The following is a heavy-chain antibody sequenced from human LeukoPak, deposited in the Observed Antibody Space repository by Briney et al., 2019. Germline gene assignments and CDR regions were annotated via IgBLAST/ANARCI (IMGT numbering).Heavy chain of an antibody. D-gene: IGHD5-18*01. CDR2: IYPGDSDT. J-gene: IGHJ4*02. V-gene: IGHV5-51*01. Sequence: GESLKISCKGSGYSFTSYWIGWVRQLPGKGLEWVGIIYPGDSDTRYSPSFQGQVTISADKSISTAYLQWSSLKASDTAMYYCARHNIYSYGTNDYWGQGTLVTVSS. CDR1: GYSFTSYW. CDR3: ARHNIYSYGTNDY.